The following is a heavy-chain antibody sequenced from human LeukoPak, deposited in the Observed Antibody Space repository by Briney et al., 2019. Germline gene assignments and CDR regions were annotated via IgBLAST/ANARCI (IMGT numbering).Heavy chain of an antibody. CDR1: GYTFTGYY. J-gene: IGHJ6*03. V-gene: IGHV1-8*03. Sequence: ASVKVSCKASGYTFTGYYMHWVRQATGQGLEWMGWINPNSGNTGYAQKFQGRVTITRNTSISTAYMELSSLRSEDTAVYYCARQYYDYVWGSYRPYYYYMDVWGKGTTVTVSS. D-gene: IGHD3-16*02. CDR2: INPNSGNT. CDR3: ARQYYDYVWGSYRPYYYYMDV.